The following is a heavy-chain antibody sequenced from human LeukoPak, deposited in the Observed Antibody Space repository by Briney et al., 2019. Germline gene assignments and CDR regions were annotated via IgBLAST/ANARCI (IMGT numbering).Heavy chain of an antibody. CDR3: ARERPGSGPNFDC. CDR2: IKQDGSEK. J-gene: IGHJ4*02. Sequence: GGSLRLSCAASGFTFSSSWMSWVRQAPGKGREWVAKIKQDGSEKYYVDSVKGRFPISTDNAKNSLYLQMTSLRAEDTAVYYGARERPGSGPNFDCWGQGTLVTVSS. D-gene: IGHD1-26*01. V-gene: IGHV3-7*01. CDR1: GFTFSSSW.